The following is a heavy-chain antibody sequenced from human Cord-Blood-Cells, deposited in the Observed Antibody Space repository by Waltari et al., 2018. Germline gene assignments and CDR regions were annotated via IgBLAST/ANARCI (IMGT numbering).Heavy chain of an antibody. D-gene: IGHD3-10*01. CDR3: ARDSIWFGELPDAFDI. J-gene: IGHJ3*02. CDR2: ISSSSSTI. CDR1: GFTFSSYS. V-gene: IGHV3-48*02. Sequence: EVQLVESGGGLVQPGGSLRLSCAASGFTFSSYSMNWVRQAPGKGLEWVSYISSSSSTIYYADAVKGRFTIARENAKNSLYLQSNSLRDEDTAVYYCARDSIWFGELPDAFDIWGQGTMVTVSS.